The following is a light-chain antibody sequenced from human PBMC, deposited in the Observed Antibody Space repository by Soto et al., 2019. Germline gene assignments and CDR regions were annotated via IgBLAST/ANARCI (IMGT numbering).Light chain of an antibody. Sequence: IQMTQSPSSLSASVGDTVTITCRASQLISSWLAWYQQKPGKAPKLLIYAASNLQSGVPSRFNGSESGTDFTLTIRSLQPEDFATYYCQQASSFPLTFGGGTKVEI. CDR2: AAS. J-gene: IGKJ4*01. V-gene: IGKV1-12*01. CDR3: QQASSFPLT. CDR1: QLISSW.